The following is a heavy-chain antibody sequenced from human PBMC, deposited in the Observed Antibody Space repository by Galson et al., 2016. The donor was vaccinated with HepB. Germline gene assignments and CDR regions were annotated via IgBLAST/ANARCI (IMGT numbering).Heavy chain of an antibody. V-gene: IGHV7-4-1*01. CDR1: GYTFTNYP. CDR2: INTNTGNP. J-gene: IGHJ4*02. Sequence: SVKVSCKASGYTFTNYPMNWVRQAPGQGLEWMGWINTNTGNPTYAQGFTGRFVFSLDTSVNTAYLQIDSLKAEDTAVYYCARSDGHNHSYGSGSYSYWGQGTLITVSS. D-gene: IGHD3-10*01. CDR3: ARSDGHNHSYGSGSYSY.